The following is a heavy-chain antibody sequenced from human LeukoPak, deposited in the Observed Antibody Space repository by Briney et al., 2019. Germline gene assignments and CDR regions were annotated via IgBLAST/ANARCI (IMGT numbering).Heavy chain of an antibody. J-gene: IGHJ4*02. CDR3: ARGPKSGYADH. D-gene: IGHD5-12*01. Sequence: GGSLRLSCAASGFTFSSYEMNWVRQAPGKGLEWVSHIRSSGSTIYYADSVKGRFTISRDNAQKSLYLQMNSLRVEDTAVYYCARGPKSGYADHWGQGTLVTVSS. V-gene: IGHV3-48*03. CDR2: IRSSGSTI. CDR1: GFTFSSYE.